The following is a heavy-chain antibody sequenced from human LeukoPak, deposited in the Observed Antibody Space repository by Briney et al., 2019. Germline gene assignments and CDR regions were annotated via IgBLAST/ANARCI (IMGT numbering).Heavy chain of an antibody. J-gene: IGHJ4*02. Sequence: SETLSLTCTVSGGSISSSSYYWGWIRQPPGKGLEWIGSIYYSGSTYYNPSLKSRVTISVDTSKNQFSLKLSSVAAADTAVYYCAGLADYGSGSSFYWGQGTLVTVSS. CDR2: IYYSGST. CDR1: GGSISSSSYY. CDR3: AGLADYGSGSSFY. D-gene: IGHD3-10*01. V-gene: IGHV4-39*01.